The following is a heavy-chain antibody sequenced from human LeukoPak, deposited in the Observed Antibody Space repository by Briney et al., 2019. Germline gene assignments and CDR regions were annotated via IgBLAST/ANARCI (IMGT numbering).Heavy chain of an antibody. Sequence: SETLSLTCTVSGGSISGYYWTWIRQPPGKGLEWIGYIYSSGSTKYNPSLKSRGTISVDTSKNQFSLRLSSVTAADTAVYYCARHRYTSSSSYFDFWGQGTLVTVSS. J-gene: IGHJ4*02. CDR3: ARHRYTSSSSYFDF. V-gene: IGHV4-59*08. CDR2: IYSSGST. D-gene: IGHD6-6*01. CDR1: GGSISGYY.